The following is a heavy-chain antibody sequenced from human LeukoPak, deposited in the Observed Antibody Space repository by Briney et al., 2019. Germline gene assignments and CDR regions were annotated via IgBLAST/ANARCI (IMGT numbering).Heavy chain of an antibody. CDR1: GFTFSSYA. V-gene: IGHV3-23*01. CDR3: AKEVFYSSGWYDG. Sequence: GSLRLSCAASGFTFSSYAMSWVRPAPGKGLEWVSAISGSGGSTYYADSVRGRFTISRDNSKNTLYLQMNSLRAEDTAVYYCAKEVFYSSGWYDGWGQGTLVTVSS. J-gene: IGHJ5*02. CDR2: ISGSGGST. D-gene: IGHD6-19*01.